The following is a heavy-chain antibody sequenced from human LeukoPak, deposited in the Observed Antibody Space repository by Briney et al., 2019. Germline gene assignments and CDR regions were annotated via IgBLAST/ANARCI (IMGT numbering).Heavy chain of an antibody. CDR1: GGSFSGYY. CDR2: INHSGST. V-gene: IGHV4-34*01. Sequence: SETLSLTCAVYGGSFSGYYWSWIRQPPGKGLEWIGEINHSGSTNYNPSLKSRVTISVDTPKNQFSLKLSSVTAADTAVYYCARVRNASYGMDVWGQGTTVTVSS. CDR3: ARVRNASYGMDV. J-gene: IGHJ6*02. D-gene: IGHD3-16*01.